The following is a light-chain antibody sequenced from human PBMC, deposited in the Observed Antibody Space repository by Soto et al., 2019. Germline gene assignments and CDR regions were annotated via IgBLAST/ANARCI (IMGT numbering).Light chain of an antibody. CDR3: QQYNSYSWT. Sequence: DIQIAQSPSTLSATVAERFTITCRASQSISSWLAWYQQKPGKAPKLLIYDASSLESGVPSRFSGSGSGTEFTLTISSLQPDDFATYYCQQYNSYSWTFGQGTKVDIK. J-gene: IGKJ1*01. CDR2: DAS. V-gene: IGKV1-5*01. CDR1: QSISSW.